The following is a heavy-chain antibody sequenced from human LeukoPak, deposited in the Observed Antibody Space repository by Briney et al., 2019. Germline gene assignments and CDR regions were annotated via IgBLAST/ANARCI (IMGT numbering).Heavy chain of an antibody. V-gene: IGHV7-4-1*02. CDR2: INTNTGNP. J-gene: IGHJ6*03. CDR3: AGSSTRYYYYCYYMDV. D-gene: IGHD2-2*01. Sequence: GASVKVSCTASGYTFTSYAMNWVRQAPGQGLEWMGWINTNTGNPTYAQGFTGRFVFSLDTSVSTAYLQISSLKAEDTAVYYCAGSSTRYYYYCYYMDVWGKGTTVTVSS. CDR1: GYTFTSYA.